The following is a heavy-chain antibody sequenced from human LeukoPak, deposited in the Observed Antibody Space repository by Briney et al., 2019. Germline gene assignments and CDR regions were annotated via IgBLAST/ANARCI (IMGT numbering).Heavy chain of an antibody. CDR1: GGSFSGYY. J-gene: IGHJ6*02. Sequence: KPSETLSLTCAVYGGSFSGYYWSWIRQPPGKGLEWIGEINHSGSTNYNPSLKSRVTISVDTSKNQFSLKLSSVTAADTAVYYCARSPFGESIYYYGMDVWGQGTTVTVSS. D-gene: IGHD3-10*01. CDR3: ARSPFGESIYYYGMDV. V-gene: IGHV4-34*01. CDR2: INHSGST.